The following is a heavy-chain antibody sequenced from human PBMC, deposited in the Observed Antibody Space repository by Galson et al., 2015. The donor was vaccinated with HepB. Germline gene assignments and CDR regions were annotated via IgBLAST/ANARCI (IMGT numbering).Heavy chain of an antibody. D-gene: IGHD6-19*01. Sequence: SLRLSCAASGVTLRTYGMHWVRQAPGKGLEWVAVISYNGNDKDYVDSVKGRFTTSRDNSKNTVYLQMSSLGVEDTAVYYCALAGYSSGWYPPFDYWGQGTLVTVSS. CDR2: ISYNGNDK. CDR3: ALAGYSSGWYPPFDY. CDR1: GVTLRTYG. J-gene: IGHJ4*02. V-gene: IGHV3-30*03.